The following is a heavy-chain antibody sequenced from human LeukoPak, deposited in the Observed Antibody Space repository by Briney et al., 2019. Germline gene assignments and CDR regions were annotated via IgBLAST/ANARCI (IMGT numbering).Heavy chain of an antibody. CDR1: GGTFSNYA. CDR2: IIPIFGTA. D-gene: IGHD6-13*01. V-gene: IGHV1-69*06. J-gene: IGHJ6*03. Sequence: SVTVSCKASGGTFSNYAISWVRQAPGQGLEWMGGIIPIFGTANYAQKFQGRVTITADKSTSTAYMELSSLRSEDTAVYYCAFSTAAAGTLLYYYYYMDVWGKGTTVTVSS. CDR3: AFSTAAAGTLLYYYYYMDV.